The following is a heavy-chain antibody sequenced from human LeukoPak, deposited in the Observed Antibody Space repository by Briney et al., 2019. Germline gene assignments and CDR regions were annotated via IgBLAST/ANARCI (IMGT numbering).Heavy chain of an antibody. CDR2: ISSSGSTI. CDR3: ARTNVDTAMVGDDY. Sequence: GGSLRLSCAASGFTFSDYYMSWIRQAPGKGLEWVSYISSSGSTIYYADSVKGRFAISRDNAKNSLYLQMNSLRAEDTAVYYCARTNVDTAMVGDDYWGQGTLVTVSS. D-gene: IGHD5-18*01. J-gene: IGHJ4*02. CDR1: GFTFSDYY. V-gene: IGHV3-11*01.